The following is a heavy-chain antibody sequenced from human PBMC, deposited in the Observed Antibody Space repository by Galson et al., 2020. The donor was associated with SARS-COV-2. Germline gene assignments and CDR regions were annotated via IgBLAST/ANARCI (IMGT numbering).Heavy chain of an antibody. CDR3: ARTSSTATREYYFDY. V-gene: IGHV4-30-4*08. CDR1: GGSISSGGYY. D-gene: IGHD4-17*01. CDR2: IYYSGST. Sequence: SETLSLTCTVSGGSISSGGYYWSWIRQHPGKGLEWIGYIYYSGSTYYNPSLMSRGTISVDTSKNQFSLRLSSVTAADTAVYFCARTSSTATREYYFDYWGQGTLVSVSS. J-gene: IGHJ4*02.